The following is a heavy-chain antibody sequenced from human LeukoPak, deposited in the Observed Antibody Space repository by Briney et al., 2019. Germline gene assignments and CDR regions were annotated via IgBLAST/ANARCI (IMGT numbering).Heavy chain of an antibody. D-gene: IGHD2-21*02. Sequence: GGSLRLSCAASGFSFSNAWTSWVRQAPGKGLEWVAHIKSKTNGGTTDYAAPVKGRFTVSRDDSKNMLYLQMSSLKTEDTAVYYCTTEEAYCCGDCYYDYWGQGTLVTVSS. CDR1: GFSFSNAW. CDR3: TTEEAYCCGDCYYDY. CDR2: IKSKTNGGTT. J-gene: IGHJ4*02. V-gene: IGHV3-15*01.